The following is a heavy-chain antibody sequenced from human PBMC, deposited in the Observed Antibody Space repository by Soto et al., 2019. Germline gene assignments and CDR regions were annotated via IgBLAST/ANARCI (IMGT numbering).Heavy chain of an antibody. CDR2: IYSGGYT. D-gene: IGHD3-10*01. CDR1: GFTVSNNY. J-gene: IGHJ4*02. V-gene: IGHV3-53*01. CDR3: GSPPGGGGY. Sequence: EVQLVESGGGLIQPGGSLRLSCAVSGFTVSNNYMSWVRQAPGKGLEGVSVIYSGGYTAYGDSVKGRFTISRDNSKNTIFLQVNSRRADDPAGYYWGSPPGGGGYWGQGTLVTVSS.